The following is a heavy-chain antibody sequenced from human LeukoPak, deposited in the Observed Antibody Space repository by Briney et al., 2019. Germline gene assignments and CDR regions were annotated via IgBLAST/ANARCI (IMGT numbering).Heavy chain of an antibody. J-gene: IGHJ6*02. CDR2: ISYDGSSK. V-gene: IGHV3-30*18. D-gene: IGHD6-19*01. Sequence: GGSLRLSCAASGFTFSSYGMHWVRQAPGKGLEWVAVISYDGSSKYYADSVKGRFTISRDNSKNTLYLQMNSLRAEDTAVYYCAKDGPLAVAGTLDYYYYYGMDVWGQGTTVTVSS. CDR1: GFTFSSYG. CDR3: AKDGPLAVAGTLDYYYYYGMDV.